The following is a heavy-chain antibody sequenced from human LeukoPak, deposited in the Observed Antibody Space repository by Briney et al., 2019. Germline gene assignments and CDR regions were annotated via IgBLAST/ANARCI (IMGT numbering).Heavy chain of an antibody. CDR3: AKGGWLDD. CDR2: ITGRSDKT. V-gene: IGHV3-23*01. CDR1: GFNFNKYD. J-gene: IGHJ4*02. Sequence: GGSLRLSCAASGFNFNKYDMTWARQAPGKGLEWVSTITGRSDKTYYTDSVKGRFVTSRDNSKDTLYLQVNSLRAEDTALYYCAKGGWLDDLGQGALVTVSS. D-gene: IGHD6-19*01.